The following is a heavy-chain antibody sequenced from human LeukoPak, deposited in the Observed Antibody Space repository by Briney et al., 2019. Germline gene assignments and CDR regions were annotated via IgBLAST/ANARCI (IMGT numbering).Heavy chain of an antibody. CDR1: GFTFSNYW. V-gene: IGHV3-23*01. Sequence: GGSLRLSCAASGFTFSNYWMSWVRQAPGKGLEWVSAISGSGGSTYYADSVKGRFTIPRDNSKNTLYLQMNSLRAEDTAVYYCAKGGQLVDYWGQGTLVTVSS. CDR2: ISGSGGST. J-gene: IGHJ4*02. D-gene: IGHD6-6*01. CDR3: AKGGQLVDY.